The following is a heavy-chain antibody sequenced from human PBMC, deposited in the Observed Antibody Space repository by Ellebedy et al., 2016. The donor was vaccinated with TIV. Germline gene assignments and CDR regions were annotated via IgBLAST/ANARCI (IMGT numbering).Heavy chain of an antibody. D-gene: IGHD3-9*01. CDR3: ARPRSRYDILTGNPFDY. CDR1: GGSISSGGYY. Sequence: SETLSLXXTVSGGSISSGGYYWSWIRQPPGKGLEWIGEINHSGSTNYNPSLKSRVTISVDTSKNQFSLKLSSVTAADTAVYYCARPRSRYDILTGNPFDYWGQGTLVTVSS. CDR2: INHSGST. J-gene: IGHJ4*02. V-gene: IGHV4-39*07.